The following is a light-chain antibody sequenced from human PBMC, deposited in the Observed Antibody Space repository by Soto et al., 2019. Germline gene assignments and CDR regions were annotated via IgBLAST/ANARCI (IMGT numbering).Light chain of an antibody. J-gene: IGKJ1*01. Sequence: DIQMTQSPSTLSASVGDRVTITCRASQTISSWLAWYQQKPGKAPKLLIYDVSSLESGVPSRFSGSGSGTEFTLTISSLQPDDFANYYCQQYNTFWTFGQGTKVDIK. CDR2: DVS. V-gene: IGKV1-5*01. CDR1: QTISSW. CDR3: QQYNTFWT.